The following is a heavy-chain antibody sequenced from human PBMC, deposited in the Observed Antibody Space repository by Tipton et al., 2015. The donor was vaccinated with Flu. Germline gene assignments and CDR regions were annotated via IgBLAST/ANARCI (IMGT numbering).Heavy chain of an antibody. D-gene: IGHD3-22*01. CDR1: GGSISSGIGSYY. J-gene: IGHJ4*02. CDR3: ARGDYYDRSGYERY. Sequence: TLSLTCTISGGSISSGIGSYYWSWIRQPAGKGLEWIGRIYTSGSTRFNPSLQSRASISVDTSKNQFFLSLGSVTVADTAVYYCARGDYYDRSGYERYWGQGTWVTVAS. V-gene: IGHV4-61*02. CDR2: IYTSGST.